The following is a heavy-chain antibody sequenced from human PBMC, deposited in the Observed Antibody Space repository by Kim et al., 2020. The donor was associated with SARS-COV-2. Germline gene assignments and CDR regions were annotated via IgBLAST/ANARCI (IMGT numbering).Heavy chain of an antibody. CDR1: GASISSYY. Sequence: SETLSLTCNVSGASISSYYWGWIRQPPGQGLEWIGYIDNSGKAKINPSLMSRVALSRDTSKNHLSLRLTSVTTADAAVYFCANQGGAVSPYTGFDHWGQGTLVTVSS. J-gene: IGHJ4*02. V-gene: IGHV4-59*13. CDR3: ANQGGAVSPYTGFDH. CDR2: IDNSGKA. D-gene: IGHD3-16*01.